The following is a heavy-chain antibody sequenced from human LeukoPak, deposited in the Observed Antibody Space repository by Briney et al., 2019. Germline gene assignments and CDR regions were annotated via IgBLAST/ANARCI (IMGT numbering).Heavy chain of an antibody. D-gene: IGHD6-13*01. V-gene: IGHV3-9*03. J-gene: IGHJ1*01. CDR2: INWNSGSI. Sequence: GGSLRLSCAASGFTFSSYAMHWVRQAPGKGLEWVSVINWNSGSIGYADSVKGRFTISRDNAKNSLYLQMNSRRAEDMALYYCAKGAAGTIYEYFQHWGQGTLVTVSS. CDR3: AKGAAGTIYEYFQH. CDR1: GFTFSSYA.